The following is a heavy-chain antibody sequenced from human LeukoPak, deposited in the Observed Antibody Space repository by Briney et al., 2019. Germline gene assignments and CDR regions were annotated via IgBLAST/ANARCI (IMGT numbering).Heavy chain of an antibody. CDR2: IYYSGST. Sequence: SETLSLTCTVSGGSISSSSYYWGWIRQPPGKGLEWIGSIYYSGSTYYNPSLKSRVTISVDTSKNQFSLKLSSVTAADTAVYYCARYVGPSGWSNWFDPWGQGTLVTVSS. D-gene: IGHD6-19*01. V-gene: IGHV4-39*01. J-gene: IGHJ5*02. CDR3: ARYVGPSGWSNWFDP. CDR1: GGSISSSSYY.